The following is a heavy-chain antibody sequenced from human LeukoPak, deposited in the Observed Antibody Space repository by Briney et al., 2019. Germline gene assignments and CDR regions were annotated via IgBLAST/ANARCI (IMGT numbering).Heavy chain of an antibody. V-gene: IGHV4-30-2*01. CDR1: GGSISSGGYS. CDR3: ARGRGGYYGSGSDFDY. Sequence: PSETLSLTCAVSGGSISSGGYSWSWIRQPPGKGLEWIGYIYHSGSTYYNPSLKSRVTISVDTSKNQFSLKLSSVTAADTAVYYCARGRGGYYGSGSDFDYWGQGTLATVSS. D-gene: IGHD3-10*01. J-gene: IGHJ4*02. CDR2: IYHSGST.